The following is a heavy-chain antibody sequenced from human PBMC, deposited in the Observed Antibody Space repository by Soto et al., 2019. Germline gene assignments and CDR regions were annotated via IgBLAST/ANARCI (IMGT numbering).Heavy chain of an antibody. D-gene: IGHD5-18*01. J-gene: IGHJ5*02. Sequence: GGSLRLSCAASGFTFSSYTMSWVRAAPGKGLEWVSAISGSGGSTYYADAVKGRFTISRDNSKNTLYLQMNSLRAEDTAVYYCAKVMVKNWFDPWGQGTLVTVSS. CDR1: GFTFSSYT. V-gene: IGHV3-23*01. CDR2: ISGSGGST. CDR3: AKVMVKNWFDP.